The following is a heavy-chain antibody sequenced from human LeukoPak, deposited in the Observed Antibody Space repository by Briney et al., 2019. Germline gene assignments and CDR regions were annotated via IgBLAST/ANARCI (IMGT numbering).Heavy chain of an antibody. D-gene: IGHD5-18*01. CDR3: AASTKHTAMVDY. CDR1: GFTFSSYS. V-gene: IGHV3-21*01. CDR2: IGSSSSYI. J-gene: IGHJ4*02. Sequence: GGSLRLCCAASGFTFSSYSMNWVRQAPGKGLEWVSSIGSSSSYIYYADSVKGRFTISRDNAKNSLYLQMNSLRAEDTAVYYCAASTKHTAMVDYWGQGTLVTVSS.